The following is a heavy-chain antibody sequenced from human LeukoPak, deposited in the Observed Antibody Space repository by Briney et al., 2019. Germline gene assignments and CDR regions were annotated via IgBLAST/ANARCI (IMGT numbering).Heavy chain of an antibody. CDR3: ARDRPLPYSSSQDGPTFDY. D-gene: IGHD6-13*01. CDR2: ISSSGSTI. V-gene: IGHV3-48*03. CDR1: GFTFSSYE. J-gene: IGHJ4*02. Sequence: GGSLRLSCAASGFTFSSYEMNWVRQAPGKGLEWVSYISSSGSTIYYADSVKGRFTISRDNAKNSLYLQMNSLRAEDTAVYYCARDRPLPYSSSQDGPTFDYWGQGTLVTVSS.